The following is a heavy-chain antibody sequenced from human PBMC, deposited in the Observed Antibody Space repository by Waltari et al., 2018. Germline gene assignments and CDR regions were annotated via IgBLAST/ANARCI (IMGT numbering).Heavy chain of an antibody. CDR2: IIPIFGTA. CDR1: GGTFSSYA. V-gene: IGHV1-69*01. CDR3: ARRRVVVTAPYYYYYGMDV. J-gene: IGHJ6*02. D-gene: IGHD2-21*02. Sequence: EVKKPGSSVKVSCKASGGTFSSYAISWVRQAPGQGLEWMGGIIPIFGTANYAQKFQGRVTITADESTSTAYMELSSLRSEDTAVYYCARRRVVVTAPYYYYYGMDVWGQGTTVTVSS.